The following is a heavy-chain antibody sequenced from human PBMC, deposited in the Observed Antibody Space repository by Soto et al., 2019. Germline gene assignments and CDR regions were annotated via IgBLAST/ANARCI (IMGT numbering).Heavy chain of an antibody. Sequence: GGSLRLSCAASGFTFSSYDMHWVRQATGKGLEWVSAIGTAGDTYYPGSVKGRFTISRENAKNSLYLQMNSLRAGDTAVYYCARGGASGWYYYYYGMDVWGQGTTVTVSS. V-gene: IGHV3-13*01. CDR1: GFTFSSYD. D-gene: IGHD6-19*01. CDR3: ARGGASGWYYYYYGMDV. J-gene: IGHJ6*02. CDR2: IGTAGDT.